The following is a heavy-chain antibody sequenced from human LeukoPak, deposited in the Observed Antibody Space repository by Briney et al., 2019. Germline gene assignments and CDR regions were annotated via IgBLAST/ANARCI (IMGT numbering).Heavy chain of an antibody. CDR2: INPSGGST. Sequence: ASVKVSCKASGYTSPGYYMHWVRQAPGQGLEWMGIINPSGGSTSYTQKFQGRVTMTRDTSTSTVYMELSNLRSEDTAVYYCARSAAGTVDSWGQGTLVTVSS. CDR1: GYTSPGYY. D-gene: IGHD6-13*01. CDR3: ARSAAGTVDS. V-gene: IGHV1-46*01. J-gene: IGHJ4*02.